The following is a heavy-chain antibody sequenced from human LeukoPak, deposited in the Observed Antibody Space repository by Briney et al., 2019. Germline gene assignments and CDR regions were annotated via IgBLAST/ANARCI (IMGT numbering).Heavy chain of an antibody. CDR2: IYTSGST. CDR3: ARERAYQAGDPAGYFDY. V-gene: IGHV4-61*02. J-gene: IGHJ4*02. Sequence: PSETLSLTCTVSGGSISSGSYYWGWIRQPAGKGLEWIGRIYTSGSTNYNPSLKSRVTISVDTSKNQFSLKLSSVTAADTAVYYCARERAYQAGDPAGYFDYWGQGTLVTVSS. D-gene: IGHD7-27*01. CDR1: GGSISSGSYY.